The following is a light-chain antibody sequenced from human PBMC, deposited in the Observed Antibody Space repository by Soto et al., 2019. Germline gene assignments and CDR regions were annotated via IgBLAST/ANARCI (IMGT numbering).Light chain of an antibody. CDR3: QAYDYSLTAFV. CDR1: NSNLGAGYD. J-gene: IGLJ3*02. V-gene: IGLV1-40*01. CDR2: GNR. Sequence: QSVLTQPPSVSGAPGQRVTISCTGNNSNLGAGYDVHWYQQLPGAAPKLVIFGNRNRPSGVPERFSGSKSGTSASLAIIGLQAEDEVDYYCQAYDYSLTAFVFGGGTKLTVL.